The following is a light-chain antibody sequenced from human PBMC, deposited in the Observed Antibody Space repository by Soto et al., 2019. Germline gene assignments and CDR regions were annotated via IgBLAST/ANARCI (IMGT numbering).Light chain of an antibody. CDR2: DAS. CDR3: HQYGRSASSIT. V-gene: IGKV3-11*01. Sequence: EIVLTQSPDTLSLSPGEGATLSCRASHDVSVSLVWYRQRPGQSPRLLIHDASNRATGISARFSGSGSGTDFTLTIGSLEPEDFAVYYCHQYGRSASSITFGPGTKVEIK. CDR1: HDVSVS. J-gene: IGKJ3*01.